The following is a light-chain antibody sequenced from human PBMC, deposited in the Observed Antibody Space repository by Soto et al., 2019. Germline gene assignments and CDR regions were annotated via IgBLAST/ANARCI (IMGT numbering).Light chain of an antibody. Sequence: QSALTQPSSVSGSTGQSVTISCTGTSSDVGGYKYVSWYQQHPGKAPKLMIYDVSKRPSGVPDRFSGSKSGNTASLTISGLQAEDEADYYCCSYAGSYTYVFGTGTKLTVL. CDR2: DVS. CDR1: SSDVGGYKY. J-gene: IGLJ1*01. CDR3: CSYAGSYTYV. V-gene: IGLV2-11*01.